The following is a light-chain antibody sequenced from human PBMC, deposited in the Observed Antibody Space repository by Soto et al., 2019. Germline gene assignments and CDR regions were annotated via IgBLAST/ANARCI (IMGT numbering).Light chain of an antibody. Sequence: DIQMTQSPYTLSASVGDRVTITCRASKSISSWLAWYQQKPGKAPNLLIYKASSLESGVPSRFSGSGSGTEFTLTISSLQPDDFATYYCQQYNSYPLTLGGGTKVEIK. CDR1: KSISSW. CDR3: QQYNSYPLT. V-gene: IGKV1-5*03. CDR2: KAS. J-gene: IGKJ4*01.